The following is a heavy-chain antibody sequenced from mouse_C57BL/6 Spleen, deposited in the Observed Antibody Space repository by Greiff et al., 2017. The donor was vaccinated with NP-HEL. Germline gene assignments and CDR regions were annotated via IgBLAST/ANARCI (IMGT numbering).Heavy chain of an antibody. CDR3: ARRSAYGSSYGYFDV. CDR2: IDPSDSYT. J-gene: IGHJ1*03. V-gene: IGHV1-69*01. CDR1: GYTFTSYW. D-gene: IGHD1-1*01. Sequence: QVQLQQPGAELVMPGASVKLSCKASGYTFTSYWMHWVKQRPGQGLEWIGEIDPSDSYTNYTQKFKGKSTLTVDKSASTAYMQLSSLTSEDSAVYYCARRSAYGSSYGYFDVWGTGTTVTVSS.